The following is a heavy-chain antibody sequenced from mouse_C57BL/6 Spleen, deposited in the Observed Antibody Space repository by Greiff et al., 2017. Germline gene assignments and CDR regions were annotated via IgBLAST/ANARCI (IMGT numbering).Heavy chain of an antibody. D-gene: IGHD1-1*01. CDR2: INPNNGGT. CDR1: GYTFTDYN. CDR3: ARSTYCSVRDYYAMDY. V-gene: IGHV1-22*01. J-gene: IGHJ4*01. Sequence: EVQRVESGPELVKPGASVKMSCKASGYTFTDYNMHWVKQSHGKSLEWIGYINPNNGGTSYNQKFKGKATLTVNKSSSTAYMELRSLTSEDSAVYYCARSTYCSVRDYYAMDYWGQGTSVTVSS.